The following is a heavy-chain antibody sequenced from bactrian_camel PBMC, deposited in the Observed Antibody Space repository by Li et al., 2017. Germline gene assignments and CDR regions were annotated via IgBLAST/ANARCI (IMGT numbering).Heavy chain of an antibody. J-gene: IGHJ6*01. V-gene: IGHV3S1*01. CDR3: AKIGSVRDTYFWNFGV. D-gene: IGHD1*01. CDR1: GYVTC. CDR2: MHTRSRLT. Sequence: HVQLVESGGGSVQAGGSLTLSCEVSGYVTCMAWFRQAPGKEREGVAGMHTRSRLTYYADSVKGRFTISQDNTKNTMYLQMNSLKTEDMAMYYCAKIGSVRDTYFWNFGVWGQGTQVTVS.